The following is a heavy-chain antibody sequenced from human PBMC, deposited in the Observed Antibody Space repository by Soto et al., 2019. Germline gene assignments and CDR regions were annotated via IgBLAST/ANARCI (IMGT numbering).Heavy chain of an antibody. Sequence: EVQLLESGGGLVQPGGSLRLSCAASGFTFRSYAMSWVRQAPGKGLEWVSSISATGGSISYADSVKGRFTISRDNSKSTLFLQMNSLRADDTAVYYCATPSSWYSYWGQGTLVNVSS. CDR1: GFTFRSYA. CDR2: ISATGGSI. CDR3: ATPSSWYSY. V-gene: IGHV3-23*01. D-gene: IGHD6-13*01. J-gene: IGHJ4*02.